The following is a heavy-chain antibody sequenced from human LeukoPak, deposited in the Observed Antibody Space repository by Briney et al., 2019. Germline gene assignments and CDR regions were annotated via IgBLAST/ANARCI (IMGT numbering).Heavy chain of an antibody. D-gene: IGHD3-9*01. J-gene: IGHJ5*02. CDR2: ITGGGSGI. Sequence: PGGSLRLSCAASGFTFSNYAMSWVRQAPGKGLEWVSAITGGGSGIYYADSMKSRFTISRDNSKNTLYLQINGLRAEDTAVYYCAKWGDYDVLTGYYVSDHWGQGTLVTVSS. V-gene: IGHV3-23*01. CDR1: GFTFSNYA. CDR3: AKWGDYDVLTGYYVSDH.